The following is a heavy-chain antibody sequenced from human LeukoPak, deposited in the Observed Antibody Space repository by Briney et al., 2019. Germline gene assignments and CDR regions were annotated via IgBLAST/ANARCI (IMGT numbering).Heavy chain of an antibody. CDR2: IWYDGSNK. CDR1: GFTFSSYG. Sequence: PGRSLRLSCAASGFTFSSYGMHWVRQAPGKGLEWVAVIWYDGSNKYYADSVKGRFTISRDNSKNTLYLQMNSLRAEDTAVYYCARSLGGWYYGAGYSPGEWGQGTLVTVSS. CDR3: ARSLGGWYYGAGYSPGE. D-gene: IGHD3-10*01. V-gene: IGHV3-33*01. J-gene: IGHJ4*02.